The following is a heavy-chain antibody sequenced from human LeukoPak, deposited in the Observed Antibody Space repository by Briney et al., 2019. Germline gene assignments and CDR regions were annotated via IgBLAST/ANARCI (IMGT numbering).Heavy chain of an antibody. V-gene: IGHV3-11*01. D-gene: IGHD3-3*01. J-gene: IGHJ6*02. CDR3: ARAYDFWSGYYPSNYGMDV. Sequence: GGSLRLSCAASGFTFSDYYMSWIRQAPGKGLEWVSYISSSGSTIYYADSVKGRFTISRDNAKNSLYLQMNSLRAEDTAVYYCARAYDFWSGYYPSNYGMDVWGQGTTVTVSS. CDR1: GFTFSDYY. CDR2: ISSSGSTI.